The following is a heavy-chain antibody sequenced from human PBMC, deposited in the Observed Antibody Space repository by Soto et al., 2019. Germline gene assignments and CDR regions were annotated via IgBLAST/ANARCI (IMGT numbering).Heavy chain of an antibody. Sequence: PVGSLRLSCAVSGFGVSNTYMSWVRQAPGKGLEWISVIYRGRATYYADSVKGRFTISRDDSRNTVYLQMNSLTTEDTAVYFCARDRSDSSRADSFDIWGQGTMVTVSS. CDR2: IYRGRAT. J-gene: IGHJ3*02. D-gene: IGHD6-25*01. CDR1: GFGVSNTY. V-gene: IGHV3-53*01. CDR3: ARDRSDSSRADSFDI.